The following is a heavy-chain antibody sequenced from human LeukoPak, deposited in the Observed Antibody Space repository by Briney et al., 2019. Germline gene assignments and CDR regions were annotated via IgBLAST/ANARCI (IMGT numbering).Heavy chain of an antibody. D-gene: IGHD4-17*01. CDR2: IIPIFNTP. J-gene: IGHJ4*02. CDR1: GGTFSSLT. V-gene: IGHV1-69*13. Sequence: GASVKVSCKAFGGTFSSLTISWVRQAPGQGLEWMGGIIPIFNTPHYAQTFQGRVTITADESTSTAYMELSSLRSEDTAVYYCARHDDYGDQTIDYWGQGTLVTVSS. CDR3: ARHDDYGDQTIDY.